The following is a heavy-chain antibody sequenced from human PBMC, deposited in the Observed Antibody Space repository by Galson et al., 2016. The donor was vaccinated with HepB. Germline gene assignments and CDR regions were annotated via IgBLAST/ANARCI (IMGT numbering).Heavy chain of an antibody. D-gene: IGHD3-16*01. CDR3: AREHWVNDY. Sequence: SLRLSCAASGLTFSSYWMHWVRQAPGEGPMWVSPLSSDGSVTRYADYVKGRVTISRDNAKNTLYQQMNSMRAEGTAVYYCAREHWVNDYWGQGTLVTVSS. J-gene: IGHJ4*02. V-gene: IGHV3-74*01. CDR2: LSSDGSVT. CDR1: GLTFSSYW.